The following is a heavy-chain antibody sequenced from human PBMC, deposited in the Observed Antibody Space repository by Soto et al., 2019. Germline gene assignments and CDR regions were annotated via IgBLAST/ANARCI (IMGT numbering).Heavy chain of an antibody. CDR3: ARRVSGLYYYYGMDV. D-gene: IGHD3-22*01. V-gene: IGHV5-51*01. Sequence: GESLKISCSGSGYSFTSYWICWVRQMPWKGLEWMGIIYPGDSDTRYSPSFQGQVTISADKSISTAYLQWSSLKASDTAMYYCARRVSGLYYYYGMDVWGQGTTVTAP. J-gene: IGHJ6*02. CDR1: GYSFTSYW. CDR2: IYPGDSDT.